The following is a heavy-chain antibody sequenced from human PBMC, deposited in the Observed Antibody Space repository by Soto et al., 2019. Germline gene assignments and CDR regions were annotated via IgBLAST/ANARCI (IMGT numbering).Heavy chain of an antibody. J-gene: IGHJ4*02. V-gene: IGHV4-34*01. Sequence: SETLSLTCAVYGGSFSGYYWSWIRQPPGKGLEWIGEINHSGSTNYNPSLKSRVTISVDTSKNQFSLKLSSVTAADTAVYYCARGPKQDIVVVPAASGDDYWGQETLVTVSS. CDR3: ARGPKQDIVVVPAASGDDY. CDR2: INHSGST. D-gene: IGHD2-2*01. CDR1: GGSFSGYY.